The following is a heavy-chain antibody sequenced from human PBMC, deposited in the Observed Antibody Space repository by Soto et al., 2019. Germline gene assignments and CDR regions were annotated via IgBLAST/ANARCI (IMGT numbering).Heavy chain of an antibody. D-gene: IGHD3-10*01. J-gene: IGHJ4*02. V-gene: IGHV3-30*18. Sequence: GGSLRLSSAASGFTFSSYGMHWVRQAPGKGLEWVAVISYDGSNKYYADSVKGRFTISRDNSKNTLYLQMNSLRAEDTAVYYCAKDGSATPGWSPFDHWGQGTLVPVSS. CDR2: ISYDGSNK. CDR3: AKDGSATPGWSPFDH. CDR1: GFTFSSYG.